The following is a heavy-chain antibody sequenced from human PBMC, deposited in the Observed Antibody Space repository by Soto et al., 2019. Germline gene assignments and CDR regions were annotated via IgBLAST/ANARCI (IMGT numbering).Heavy chain of an antibody. CDR2: ISYDGSNT. D-gene: IGHD1-26*01. V-gene: IGHV3-30*18. J-gene: IGHJ6*02. Sequence: QVQLVESGGGVVQPGRSLRLSCAASGFTFSSYGMHWVRQAPGKGLEWVAVISYDGSNTYYADSVKGRFTISRDNSKNTLYLQMNSLRAEDTAVYYCAKDRGWELPDYYYYGMDVWGQGTTVTVSS. CDR1: GFTFSSYG. CDR3: AKDRGWELPDYYYYGMDV.